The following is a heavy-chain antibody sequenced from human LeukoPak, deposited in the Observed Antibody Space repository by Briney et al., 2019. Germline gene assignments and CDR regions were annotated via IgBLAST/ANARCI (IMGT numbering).Heavy chain of an antibody. CDR1: NGSISTYY. J-gene: IGHJ2*01. D-gene: IGHD6-19*01. CDR3: ARDSFGSGWYRI. CDR2: VYHSGTT. Sequence: SETLSLTCTVSNGSISTYYWSWIRQPLGKGLEWIGHVYHSGTTIYNPTLKSRVTMSVDTSRNQFSLHLTSVTAADTAVYFCARDSFGSGWYRIWGRGTLVTVSS. V-gene: IGHV4-59*01.